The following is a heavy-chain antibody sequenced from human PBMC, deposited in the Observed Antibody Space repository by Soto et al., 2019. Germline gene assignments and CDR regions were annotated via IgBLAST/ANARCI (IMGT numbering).Heavy chain of an antibody. V-gene: IGHV3-30*18. J-gene: IGHJ4*02. Sequence: QVQLVESGGGVVQPGRSLRLSCAASGFTFSSYGMHWVRQAPGKGLEWVAVISYDGSNKYYADSVKGRFTISRDNSKNTLYLQMSSLRAEDTAVYYCAKDQGPRYYDFWSGLYYFDYWGQGTLVTVSS. CDR3: AKDQGPRYYDFWSGLYYFDY. CDR1: GFTFSSYG. D-gene: IGHD3-3*01. CDR2: ISYDGSNK.